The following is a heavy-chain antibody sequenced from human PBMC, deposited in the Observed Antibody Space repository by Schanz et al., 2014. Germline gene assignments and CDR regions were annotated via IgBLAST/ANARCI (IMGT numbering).Heavy chain of an antibody. CDR2: IIPSLGIA. Sequence: QVQLVQSGAEVKKPGFSVKVSCKASGGTFSTYTISWVRQAPGQGLEWMGRIIPSLGIANYAQNFQGRVTIPADKSTSTAYMELTSLRSEGTAVYFCARDLTVDTGYVVHYDYYGMDVWGQGTTVTVSS. CDR3: ARDLTVDTGYVVHYDYYGMDV. J-gene: IGHJ6*02. V-gene: IGHV1-69*08. D-gene: IGHD5-12*01. CDR1: GGTFSTYT.